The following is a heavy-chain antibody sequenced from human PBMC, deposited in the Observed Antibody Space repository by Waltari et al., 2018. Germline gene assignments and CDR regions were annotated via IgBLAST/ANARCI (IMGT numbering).Heavy chain of an antibody. J-gene: IGHJ5*02. V-gene: IGHV4-39*01. D-gene: IGHD6-13*01. CDR1: GGSISSSSYY. CDR3: ARAGQPHGNFDP. Sequence: QLQLQESGPGLVKPSETLSLTCTVSGGSISSSSYYWGWIRQPPGKGLEWIGSIYYSGSTYYNPSLKSRVTISVDTSKNQFSLKLSSVTAADTAVYYCARAGQPHGNFDPWGQGTLVTVSS. CDR2: IYYSGST.